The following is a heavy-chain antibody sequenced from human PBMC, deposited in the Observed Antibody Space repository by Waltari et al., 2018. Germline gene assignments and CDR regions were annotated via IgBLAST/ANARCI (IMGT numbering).Heavy chain of an antibody. Sequence: EVQLVESGGGLVKPGGSLRLSCVASGFTFSTFGMGWVRQAPGKGLELVSTITGSGAYIYYADSIKGRFTISRDNAKNSLYLHMNSLRDGDTAVYYCVRALTTPNDSWGQGTLVAVSS. J-gene: IGHJ5*01. D-gene: IGHD4-17*01. V-gene: IGHV3-21*03. CDR1: GFTFSTFG. CDR2: ITGSGAYI. CDR3: VRALTTPNDS.